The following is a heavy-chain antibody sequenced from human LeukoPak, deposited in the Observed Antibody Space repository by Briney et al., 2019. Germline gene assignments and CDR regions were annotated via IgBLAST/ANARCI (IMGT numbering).Heavy chain of an antibody. CDR3: ARLGFYYDIDV. V-gene: IGHV4-59*01. CDR2: IHYSGKT. D-gene: IGHD3-16*01. J-gene: IGHJ6*02. Sequence: PSETLSLTCTVSGGSISGYYWTWTRQPPGKGLEWIGQIHYSGKTDYNPSLRSRITISVDTSKNQMFLKLSSVTAADTAVYYCARLGFYYDIDVWGQGTTVTVSS. CDR1: GGSISGYY.